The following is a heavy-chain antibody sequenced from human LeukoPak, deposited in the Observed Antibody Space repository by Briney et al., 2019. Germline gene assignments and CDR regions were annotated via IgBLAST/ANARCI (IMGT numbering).Heavy chain of an antibody. CDR3: ARAEAYCGGDCYSIDY. V-gene: IGHV4-61*02. J-gene: IGHJ4*02. CDR1: GGSISSGSYY. Sequence: SQTLSLTCTVSGGSISSGSYYWSWIRQPPGMGLEWIGRIYTSGSTNYNPSLKSRVTISVDTSKNQFSLKLSSVTAADTAVYYCARAEAYCGGDCYSIDYWGQGTLVTVSS. CDR2: IYTSGST. D-gene: IGHD2-21*02.